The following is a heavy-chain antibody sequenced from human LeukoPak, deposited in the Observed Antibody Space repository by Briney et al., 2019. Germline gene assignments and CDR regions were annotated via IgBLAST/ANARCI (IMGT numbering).Heavy chain of an antibody. CDR3: ATHMADSDYYDSSGYYYWFDP. V-gene: IGHV1-69*05. CDR2: IIPIFGTA. CDR1: GGTFSSYA. J-gene: IGHJ5*02. Sequence: ASVKVSCKASGGTFSSYAISWVRQAPGQGLEWMGGIIPIFGTANYAQKFQGRVTITTGESTSTAYMELSSLRSEDTAMYYCATHMADSDYYDSSGYYYWFDPWGQGTLVTVSS. D-gene: IGHD3-22*01.